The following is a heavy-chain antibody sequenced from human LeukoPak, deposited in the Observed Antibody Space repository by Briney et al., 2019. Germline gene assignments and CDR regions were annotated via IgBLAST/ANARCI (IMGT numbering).Heavy chain of an antibody. CDR1: GYTFTGYY. V-gene: IGHV1-2*02. Sequence: ASVKASCKASGYTFTGYYMHWVRQAPGQGLEWMGWINPNSGGTNYAQKFQGRVTMTRDTSISTAYMELSRLRSDDTAVYYCARDPPYYYDSSGYYPFDYWGQGTLVTVSS. J-gene: IGHJ4*02. CDR2: INPNSGGT. CDR3: ARDPPYYYDSSGYYPFDY. D-gene: IGHD3-22*01.